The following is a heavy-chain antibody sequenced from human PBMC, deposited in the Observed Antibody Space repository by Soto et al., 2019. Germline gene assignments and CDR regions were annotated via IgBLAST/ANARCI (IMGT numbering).Heavy chain of an antibody. CDR3: AREGVAPYYYYGMDV. CDR1: GYTFTSYG. V-gene: IGHV1-18*01. Sequence: ASVKVSCKASGYTFTSYGISWVRQAPGQGLEWMGWISGYNGKTNYAQKVQDRVTMTTDTSTSTVYMEVRSLRSDDTAVYYCAREGVAPYYYYGMDVWSQGTPVTVSS. CDR2: ISGYNGKT. J-gene: IGHJ6*02. D-gene: IGHD5-12*01.